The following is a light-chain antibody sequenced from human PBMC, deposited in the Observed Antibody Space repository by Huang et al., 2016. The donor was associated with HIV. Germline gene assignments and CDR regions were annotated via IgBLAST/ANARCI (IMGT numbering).Light chain of an antibody. V-gene: IGKV3-11*01. CDR2: EAS. J-gene: IGKJ4*01. Sequence: EIVLTQSPATLSLYPGDRATLSCRASQSVGVYLAWYQQKPGQAPRLLIFEASNRATGIPDRFSCSGSGTDFTLTIDSLQPDDFAIYYCQQRTKWPPVLTFGGGTRVEIK. CDR3: QQRTKWPPVLT. CDR1: QSVGVY.